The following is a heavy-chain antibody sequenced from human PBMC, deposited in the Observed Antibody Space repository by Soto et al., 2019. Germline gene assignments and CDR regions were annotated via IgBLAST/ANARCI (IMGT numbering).Heavy chain of an antibody. Sequence: PSETLSLTCTVSGGYISSYYWSWIRQPPGKGLERIGYIYYSGSTNYNPSLKSRVTISVDTSKNQFSLKLSSVTAADTAVYYCARELIVAATPFRYYYYYMDVWGKGTTVTVSS. V-gene: IGHV4-59*01. CDR3: ARELIVAATPFRYYYYYMDV. D-gene: IGHD2-15*01. CDR1: GGYISSYY. J-gene: IGHJ6*03. CDR2: IYYSGST.